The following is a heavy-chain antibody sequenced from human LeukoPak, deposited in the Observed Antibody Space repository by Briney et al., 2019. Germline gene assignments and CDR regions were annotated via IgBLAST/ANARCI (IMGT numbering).Heavy chain of an antibody. CDR1: GGSISSYY. J-gene: IGHJ4*02. CDR2: IYYSGST. D-gene: IGHD2-21*01. CDR3: ARDPGFLDY. V-gene: IGHV4-59*01. Sequence: PSETLSLTCTVAGGSISSYYWSWIRQPPGKGLEWIGYIYYSGSTNYNPSLKSRVIISVDTSKTQFSLKLSSVTAADTAVYYCARDPGFLDYWGQGTLVTVSS.